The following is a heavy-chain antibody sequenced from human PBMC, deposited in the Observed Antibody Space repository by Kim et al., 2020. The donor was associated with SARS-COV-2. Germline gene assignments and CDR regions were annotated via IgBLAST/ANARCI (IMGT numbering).Heavy chain of an antibody. J-gene: IGHJ4*02. Sequence: GGSLRLSCAASGFTFSDYYMSWIRQAPGKGLEWVSYISSSSSYTNYADSVKGRFTISRDNAKNSLYLQMNSLRAEDTAVYYCARDDRYSLAMVDYWGQGTLVTVSS. D-gene: IGHD2-21*01. CDR2: ISSSSSYT. CDR1: GFTFSDYY. CDR3: ARDDRYSLAMVDY. V-gene: IGHV3-11*06.